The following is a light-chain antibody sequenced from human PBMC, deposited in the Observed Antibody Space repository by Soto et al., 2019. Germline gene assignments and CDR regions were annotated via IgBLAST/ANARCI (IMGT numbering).Light chain of an antibody. CDR1: HDISTY. CDR3: QQCDNLPIT. V-gene: IGKV1-33*01. J-gene: IGKJ5*01. CDR2: DAS. Sequence: DLQMTQSPSSLSASVGDRVSITCQASHDISTYLNWYQQKPGKAPKLLIYDASNLQTGVPSRFSGSGSGTDFTFTISSLQPEDIATYFCQQCDNLPITFGQGTRLDIK.